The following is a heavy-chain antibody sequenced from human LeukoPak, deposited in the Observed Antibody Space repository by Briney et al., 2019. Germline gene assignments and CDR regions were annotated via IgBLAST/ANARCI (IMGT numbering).Heavy chain of an antibody. Sequence: PGRSLRLSCAAPLSTFSSYAMHSVRQAPGKGLEWVAVISYDGSNKYYADSVKGRFTISRDNSKNTLYLQMNSLRAEDTAVYYCARDATGGSGSMDFWGQGTTVTVSS. CDR3: ARDATGGSGSMDF. CDR1: LSTFSSYA. J-gene: IGHJ6*02. D-gene: IGHD3-10*01. CDR2: ISYDGSNK. V-gene: IGHV3-30-3*01.